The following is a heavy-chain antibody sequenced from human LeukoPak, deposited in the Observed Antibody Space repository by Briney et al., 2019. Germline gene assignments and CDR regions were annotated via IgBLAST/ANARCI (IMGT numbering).Heavy chain of an antibody. D-gene: IGHD6-13*01. J-gene: IGHJ6*02. CDR1: GFTFSSYA. CDR2: ISGSGGST. CDR3: AKDRGNSSSRTLGIDV. Sequence: GGSLRLSCAASGFTFSSYAMSWVRQAPGKGLEWVSAISGSGGSTYYADSVKGRFTISRDNSKNTLYLQMNSLRAEDTAVYYCAKDRGNSSSRTLGIDVWGQGTTVTVSS. V-gene: IGHV3-23*01.